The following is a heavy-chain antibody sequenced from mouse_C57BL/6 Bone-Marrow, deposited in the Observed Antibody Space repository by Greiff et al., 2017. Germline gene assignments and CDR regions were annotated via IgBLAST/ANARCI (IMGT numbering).Heavy chain of an antibody. CDR2: IRNKANNHAT. V-gene: IGHV6-6*01. CDR3: TTYGSSSWFAY. Sequence: EVKLVESGGGLVQPGGSMKLSCAASGFTFSDAWMDWIRQSPEKGLEWVADIRNKANNHATYYAESVKGRFTISRDDSKSSVYLQMNSLRAEDTGIYYCTTYGSSSWFAYWGQGTLVTVSA. CDR1: GFTFSDAW. J-gene: IGHJ3*01. D-gene: IGHD1-1*01.